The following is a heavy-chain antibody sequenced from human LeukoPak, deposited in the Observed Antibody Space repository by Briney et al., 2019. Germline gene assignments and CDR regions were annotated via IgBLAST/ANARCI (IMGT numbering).Heavy chain of an antibody. D-gene: IGHD3-10*01. CDR2: ITGSGGST. CDR1: GFTFDNFA. CDR3: ARELFDFDY. Sequence: GGXXRLSCAPPGFTFDNFAMTWVRQAPGKGLEWVSEITGSGGSTYYADSVKGRFTISRDNSKNTLYLQMNSLRAEDTAIYYCARELFDFDYWGQGTLVTVSS. J-gene: IGHJ4*02. V-gene: IGHV3-23*01.